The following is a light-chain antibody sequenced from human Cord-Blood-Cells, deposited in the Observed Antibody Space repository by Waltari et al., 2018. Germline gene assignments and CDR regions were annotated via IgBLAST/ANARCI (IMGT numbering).Light chain of an antibody. V-gene: IGKV1-39*01. CDR2: AAS. CDR1: QSISSY. J-gene: IGKJ1*01. Sequence: DIQMTQSPSSLSASVGDRVTITCRASQSISSYLNWYQQKPGKAPKLLIYAASSLQSGVPSRFSGSGSGTDFTLTISSLRPEDFATYYCRQCYSTPWTFGQGTKVEIK. CDR3: RQCYSTPWT.